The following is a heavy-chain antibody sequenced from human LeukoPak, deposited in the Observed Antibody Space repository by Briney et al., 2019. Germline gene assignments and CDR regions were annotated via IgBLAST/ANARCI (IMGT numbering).Heavy chain of an antibody. CDR1: GVSFSGYY. D-gene: IGHD3-10*01. Sequence: PSETLSLTCAGYGVSFSGYYWSWIRQPPGKGLEWIGEINHSGSTNYNPSLKSRVTISVDTSKNQFSLKLSSVTAADTAVYYCARRGYYYGSGSYYPRNNWFDPWGQGTLVTVSS. J-gene: IGHJ5*02. CDR2: INHSGST. CDR3: ARRGYYYGSGSYYPRNNWFDP. V-gene: IGHV4-34*01.